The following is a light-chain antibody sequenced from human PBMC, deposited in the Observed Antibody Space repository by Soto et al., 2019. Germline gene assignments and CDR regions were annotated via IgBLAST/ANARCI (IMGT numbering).Light chain of an antibody. V-gene: IGKV1-5*01. J-gene: IGKJ5*01. Sequence: DIQMSQSPSSLSASVGDSVTITCRASQSINRWLAWYQQKPGRAPKLLIYGASKRATGIPDRFSGSGSGRDFTLTISGLEPEDFAVYYCQQYGSSPLISFGQGTRLEIK. CDR3: QQYGSSPLIS. CDR1: QSINRW. CDR2: GAS.